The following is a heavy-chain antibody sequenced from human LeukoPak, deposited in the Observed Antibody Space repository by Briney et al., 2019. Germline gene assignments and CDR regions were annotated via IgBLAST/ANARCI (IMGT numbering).Heavy chain of an antibody. CDR1: GFTFSTYE. CDR3: ARGIVGDLAY. V-gene: IGHV3-48*03. Sequence: QPGGSLRLSCAASGFTFSTYEMNWVRQAPGKGLEWVSYISSSDSTIYYADSVKGRFTISRDNAKNSLYLQMNSLKAEDTAVYYVARGIVGDLAYWGQGTLVTSPQ. D-gene: IGHD1-26*01. CDR2: ISSSDSTI. J-gene: IGHJ4*02.